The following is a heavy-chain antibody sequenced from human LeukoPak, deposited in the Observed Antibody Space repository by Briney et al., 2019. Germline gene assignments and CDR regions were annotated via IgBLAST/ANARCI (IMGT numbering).Heavy chain of an antibody. CDR2: IKQDGSEK. V-gene: IGHV3-7*01. Sequence: GSLRLSCAASGFTFSSYWMSWVRQAPGKGLEWVANIKQDGSEKYYVDSVKGRFTISRDNAKNSLYLQMNSLRAEDTAVYYCARDLSPAYYYYSMDVWGQGTTVTVSS. J-gene: IGHJ6*02. CDR3: ARDLSPAYYYYSMDV. CDR1: GFTFSSYW.